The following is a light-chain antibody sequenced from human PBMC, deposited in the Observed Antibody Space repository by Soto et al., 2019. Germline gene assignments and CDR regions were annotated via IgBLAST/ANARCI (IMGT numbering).Light chain of an antibody. V-gene: IGLV1-51*01. Sequence: QSALTQPPSVSAAPGQKVTISCSGSSSNIGNNYVSWYQQLPGTAPKLLIYDNNKRPSEIPDRFSGSKSGTSATLGITGLQTGDEADYYCGTWDSSLSAVFGGGTKLTVL. J-gene: IGLJ3*02. CDR2: DNN. CDR1: SSNIGNNY. CDR3: GTWDSSLSAV.